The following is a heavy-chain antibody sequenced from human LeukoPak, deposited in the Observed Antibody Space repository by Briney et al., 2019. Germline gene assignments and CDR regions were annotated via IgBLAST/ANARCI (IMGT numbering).Heavy chain of an antibody. CDR1: GFTFSSYA. D-gene: IGHD5-12*01. CDR2: IYSGGST. Sequence: GGSLRLSCAASGFTFSSYAMSWVRQAPGKGLEWVSVIYSGGSTYYADSVKGRFTISRDNSKNTLYLQMNSLRAEDTAVYYCATQLRFDAFDIWGQGTMVTVSS. CDR3: ATQLRFDAFDI. V-gene: IGHV3-53*01. J-gene: IGHJ3*02.